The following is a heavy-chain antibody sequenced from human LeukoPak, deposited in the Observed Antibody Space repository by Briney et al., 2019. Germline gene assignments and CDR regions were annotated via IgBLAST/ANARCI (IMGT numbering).Heavy chain of an antibody. CDR2: INPNSGGT. V-gene: IGHV1-2*02. Sequence: RRASVKVSCKASGYTFTGYYMHWVRQAPGQGLEWMGWINPNSGGTNYAQKFQGRVTMTRDTSISTAYMELSRLRSDDTAVYYCARAGRYCSSTSCYSKGHWFDPWGQGTLVTVSS. J-gene: IGHJ5*02. D-gene: IGHD2-2*01. CDR3: ARAGRYCSSTSCYSKGHWFDP. CDR1: GYTFTGYY.